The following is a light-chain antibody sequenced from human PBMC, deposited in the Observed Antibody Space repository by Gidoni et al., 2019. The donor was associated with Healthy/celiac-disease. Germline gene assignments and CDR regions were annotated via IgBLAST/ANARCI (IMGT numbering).Light chain of an antibody. CDR3: QQYYSYPRT. CDR1: QGISSY. Sequence: AIRMTQSPSSFPASTGDRVTITCRASQGISSYLAWYQQKPGKAPKLLVYAASTLQSGVPSRFSGSGSGTDFTLTISCLQSEDFATYYCQQYYSYPRTFXXXTKVEIK. J-gene: IGKJ1*01. CDR2: AAS. V-gene: IGKV1-8*01.